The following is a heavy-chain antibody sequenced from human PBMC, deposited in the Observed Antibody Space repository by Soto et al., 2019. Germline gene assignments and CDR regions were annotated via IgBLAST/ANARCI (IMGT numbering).Heavy chain of an antibody. D-gene: IGHD6-13*01. J-gene: IGHJ6*02. V-gene: IGHV1-2*04. CDR2: INPNSGGT. CDR3: AREPNLAAAGPYYYYGMDV. CDR1: GYTFTGYY. Sequence: QVQLVQSGAEVKKPGASVKVSCKASGYTFTGYYMHWVRQAPGQGLEWMGWINPNSGGTNYAQKFQGWVTVTRDTSISTAYMELSRLRSDDTAVYYCAREPNLAAAGPYYYYGMDVWGQGTTVTVSS.